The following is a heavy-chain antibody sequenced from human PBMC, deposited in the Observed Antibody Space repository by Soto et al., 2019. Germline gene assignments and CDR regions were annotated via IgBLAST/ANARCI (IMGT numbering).Heavy chain of an antibody. D-gene: IGHD3-10*01. CDR2: ISHSGRT. CDR1: GASRSSGAYY. Sequence: LDTLSLSCPVSGASRSSGAYYWSWIRPPPGKGLEWIGYISHSGRTNYDPSLKSRLTMSVDTSQNQFSLQLNSVTAADTAVYYCSYGSSFDYWGQGTLVNVSA. CDR3: SYGSSFDY. V-gene: IGHV4-61*08. J-gene: IGHJ4*02.